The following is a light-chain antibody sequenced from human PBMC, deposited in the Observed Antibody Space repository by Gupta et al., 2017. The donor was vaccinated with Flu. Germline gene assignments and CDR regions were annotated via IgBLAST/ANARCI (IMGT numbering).Light chain of an antibody. CDR3: QQYDNSPVT. V-gene: IGKV1-33*01. CDR2: DAS. CDR1: QDIRRL. J-gene: IGKJ4*01. Sequence: QINRSRSYLSAFVGDRVTLTCQASQDIRRLLTWYQLKPGNAPKLLIFDASNLETGVPSRFSGSGSGTHFTLTISTLQPEDVATYYCQQYDNSPVTFGRGTKVQI.